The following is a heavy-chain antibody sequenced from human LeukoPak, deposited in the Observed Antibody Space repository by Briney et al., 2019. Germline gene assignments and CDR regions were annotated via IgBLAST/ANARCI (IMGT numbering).Heavy chain of an antibody. CDR1: GGSISSSSYY. CDR2: IYYSGST. J-gene: IGHJ4*02. V-gene: IGHV4-39*07. D-gene: IGHD1-26*01. CDR3: ARVAWESTGLSDY. Sequence: SETLSLTCTVSGGSISSSSYYWGWVRQPPGKGLEWIGSIYYSGSTYYNPSLKSRVTISVDTSKNQFSLKLSSVTAADTAVYYCARVAWESTGLSDYWGQGTLVTVSS.